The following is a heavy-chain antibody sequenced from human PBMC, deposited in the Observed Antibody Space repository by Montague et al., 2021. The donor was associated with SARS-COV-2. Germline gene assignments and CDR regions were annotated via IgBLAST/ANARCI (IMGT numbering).Heavy chain of an antibody. J-gene: IGHJ4*02. CDR3: ARSQDCSTTSCHLDY. CDR1: GYSISSGYY. Sequence: SETLSLTCTVSGYSISSGYYCCWIRQPPGRGLELIGSIYHSGSTYYHPPLKRRVTILVDTSNNKFTLMLSSVTAADTAVYYCARSQDCSTTSCHLDYWGQGTLVTVSS. V-gene: IGHV4-38-2*02. D-gene: IGHD2-2*01. CDR2: IYHSGST.